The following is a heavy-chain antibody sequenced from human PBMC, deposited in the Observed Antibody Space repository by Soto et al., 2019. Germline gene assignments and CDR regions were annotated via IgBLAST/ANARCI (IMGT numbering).Heavy chain of an antibody. CDR3: ARRGFLEWLSYDY. J-gene: IGHJ4*02. CDR1: GGSISSSSYY. Sequence: QLQLQESGPGLVKPSETLSLTCTVSGGSISSSSYYWGWIRQPPGKGLEWIGSIYYSGSTYYNPSLKSRVTISVDTSKNQFSLKLSSVTAADTAVYYCARRGFLEWLSYDYWGQGTLVTVSS. V-gene: IGHV4-39*01. D-gene: IGHD3-3*01. CDR2: IYYSGST.